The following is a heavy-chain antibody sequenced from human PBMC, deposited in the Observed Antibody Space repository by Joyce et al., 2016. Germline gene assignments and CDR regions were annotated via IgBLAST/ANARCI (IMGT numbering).Heavy chain of an antibody. CDR3: ARRLAVAGRKGMDV. V-gene: IGHV3-21*01. CDR2: ISGSSSYI. CDR1: GFTVSSYS. J-gene: IGHJ6*02. D-gene: IGHD6-19*01. Sequence: EVQLVESGGGLVKPGGSLRLSCAASGFTVSSYSMNWVRQAPGKGLEWVSSISGSSSYIYYADSVKGRFTISRDNAKNSLYLQMNSLRAEDTAVYYCARRLAVAGRKGMDVWGQGTTVTVSS.